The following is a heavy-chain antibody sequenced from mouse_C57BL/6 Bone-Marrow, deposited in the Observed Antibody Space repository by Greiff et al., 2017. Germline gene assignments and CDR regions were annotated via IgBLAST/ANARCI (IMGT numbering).Heavy chain of an antibody. V-gene: IGHV5-9-1*02. J-gene: IGHJ1*03. D-gene: IGHD1-1*01. CDR2: ISSGGDCI. Sequence: EVMLVESGEGLVKPGGSLKLSCAASGFTFSSYAMSWVRQTPEKRLEWVAYISSGGDCIYYADTVKGRFTISRDNARNTLYRQMSILKSEDTAMYYCTRDPYYYGSSYDWYFDVWGTGTTVTVSS. CDR3: TRDPYYYGSSYDWYFDV. CDR1: GFTFSSYA.